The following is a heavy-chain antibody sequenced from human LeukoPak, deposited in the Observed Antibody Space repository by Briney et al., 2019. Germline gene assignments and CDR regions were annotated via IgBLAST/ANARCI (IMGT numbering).Heavy chain of an antibody. D-gene: IGHD2-15*01. CDR3: ARALRRFTWWSSVVVAAPRSDYYYYYMDV. CDR1: GYTFTSYA. CDR2: INTNTGNP. J-gene: IGHJ6*03. Sequence: ASVKVSCKASGYTFTSYAMNWVRQAPGQGLEWMGWINTNTGNPTYAQGFTGRFVFSLDTSVSTAYLQISSLKAEDTAVYYCARALRRFTWWSSVVVAAPRSDYYYYYMDVWGKGTTVTVSS. V-gene: IGHV7-4-1*02.